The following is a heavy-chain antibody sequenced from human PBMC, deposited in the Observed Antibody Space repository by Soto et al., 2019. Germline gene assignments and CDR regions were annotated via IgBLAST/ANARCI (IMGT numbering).Heavy chain of an antibody. J-gene: IGHJ6*02. D-gene: IGHD3-16*02. CDR2: IYYSGST. Sequence: SETLSLTCTVSGGSISSSSYYWGWIRQPPGKGLEWIGSIYYSGSTYYNPSLKSRVTISVDTSKNQFSLKLSSVTAADTAVYYCARQAFGGVIAPGYYYYGMDVWGHGTTVTVSS. CDR1: GGSISSSSYY. V-gene: IGHV4-39*01. CDR3: ARQAFGGVIAPGYYYYGMDV.